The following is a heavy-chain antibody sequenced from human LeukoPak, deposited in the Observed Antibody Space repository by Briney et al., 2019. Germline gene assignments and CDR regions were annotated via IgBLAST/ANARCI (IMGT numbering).Heavy chain of an antibody. CDR3: ARLLTGYTWYFDY. J-gene: IGHJ4*02. CDR1: GFTFSSYE. D-gene: IGHD7-27*01. V-gene: IGHV3-48*03. Sequence: GGSLRLSCAASGFTFSSYEMSWVRQAPGKGLEWVSYISSSGSIIDNADSVKGRFTMSRDNAKNSLYLQINSLRAEDTAVYYCARLLTGYTWYFDYWGQGTLVTVSS. CDR2: ISSSGSII.